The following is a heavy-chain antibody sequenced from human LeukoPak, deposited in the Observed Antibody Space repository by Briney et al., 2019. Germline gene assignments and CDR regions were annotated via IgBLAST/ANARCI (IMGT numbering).Heavy chain of an antibody. CDR2: IYHSGST. J-gene: IGHJ5*02. D-gene: IGHD6-19*01. Sequence: SGTLSLTCAVSGGSISSSNWWSWVRQPPGKGLEWIGEIYHSGSTNYNPSLKGRVTISVDKSKNQFSLKLSSVTAADTAVYYCARDSSGWRNNWFDPWGQGTLVTVSS. CDR1: GGSISSSNW. CDR3: ARDSSGWRNNWFDP. V-gene: IGHV4-4*02.